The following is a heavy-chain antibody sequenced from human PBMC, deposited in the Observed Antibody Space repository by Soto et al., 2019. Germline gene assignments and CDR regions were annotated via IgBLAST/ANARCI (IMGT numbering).Heavy chain of an antibody. CDR3: ARDVFFSSMVDYFDY. Sequence: QVQLVQSGAEVKKPGASVKVSCKASGYTFTSYAMHWVRQAPGQRLEWMGWINAGNGNTKYSQKFQGRVTITRDTSASTADMELSSLRSEDTAVYYCARDVFFSSMVDYFDYWGQGTLVTVSS. CDR2: INAGNGNT. D-gene: IGHD3-10*01. CDR1: GYTFTSYA. V-gene: IGHV1-3*01. J-gene: IGHJ4*02.